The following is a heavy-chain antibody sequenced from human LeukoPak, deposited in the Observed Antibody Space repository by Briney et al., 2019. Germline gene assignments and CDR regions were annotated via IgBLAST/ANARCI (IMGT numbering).Heavy chain of an antibody. Sequence: GGSLRLSCAASGFTFSSYSMNRVRQAPGKGLEWVANIKQGGSEKFSVDSVKGRFTISRDNAKNSLFLQMNSLRADDTAVYYCARGMISSLSPRGAFDIWGQGTMVTVSS. J-gene: IGHJ3*02. V-gene: IGHV3-7*01. CDR3: ARGMISSLSPRGAFDI. CDR2: IKQGGSEK. D-gene: IGHD6-6*01. CDR1: GFTFSSYS.